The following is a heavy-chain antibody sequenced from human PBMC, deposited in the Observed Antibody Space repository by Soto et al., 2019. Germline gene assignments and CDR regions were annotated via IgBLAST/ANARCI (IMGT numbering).Heavy chain of an antibody. CDR2: ISWEGGSI. CDR1: GFTFDDYA. D-gene: IGHD5-12*01. Sequence: EVQLVESGGGLVQPGRSLRLSCAASGFTFDDYAMHWVRQAPGKGLEWVSGISWEGGSIGYADSVKGRFTISRDNAKNSLYLQMNSMRAEDTALYYCAKDHDEDFGYDLDYFNYWCQGTLVTVSS. V-gene: IGHV3-9*01. J-gene: IGHJ4*02. CDR3: AKDHDEDFGYDLDYFNY.